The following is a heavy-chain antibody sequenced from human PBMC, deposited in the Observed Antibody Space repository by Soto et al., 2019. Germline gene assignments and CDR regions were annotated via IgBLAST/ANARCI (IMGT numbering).Heavy chain of an antibody. Sequence: EVQLVESGVGLGQPGGSLRLSCEASGFTFSSYWMHWVRQGPGRELVWVSRISSDGRSTNYADSVKCRFTISRDNAKNMLYLQMTSLRADDTTMYYCARCWYYYDSSSYCSVDAFDIWGHGKMVTVSS. CDR3: ARCWYYYDSSSYCSVDAFDI. V-gene: IGHV3-74*01. CDR1: GFTFSSYW. CDR2: ISSDGRST. J-gene: IGHJ3*02. D-gene: IGHD3-22*01.